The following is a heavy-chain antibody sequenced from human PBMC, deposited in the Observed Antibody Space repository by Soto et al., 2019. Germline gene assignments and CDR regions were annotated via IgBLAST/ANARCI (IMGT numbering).Heavy chain of an antibody. CDR3: ARVAYSYGYPPIAMSY. CDR2: INPSGGST. D-gene: IGHD5-18*01. V-gene: IGHV1-46*01. Sequence: ASVKVSCKASGYTFTSYYMHWVRQAPGQGLEWMGIINPSGGSTSYAQKFQGRVTMTRDTSTSTVYMELSSLRSEDTAVYYCARVAYSYGYPPIAMSYWGQGNLVT. CDR1: GYTFTSYY. J-gene: IGHJ4*02.